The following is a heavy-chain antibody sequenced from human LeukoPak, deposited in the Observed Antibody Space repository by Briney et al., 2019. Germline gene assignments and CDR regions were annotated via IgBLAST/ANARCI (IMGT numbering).Heavy chain of an antibody. V-gene: IGHV3-7*03. D-gene: IGHD6-6*01. Sequence: GGSLRLSCAVSGFTFSGFWMSWSRQAPGKGLEWVASINSDGSEGYYADVVKGRFTISRDNAKNSLYLQINSLRAEDTAVYYCARSSYSSSPSVWGQGTMVTVSS. J-gene: IGHJ3*01. CDR2: INSDGSEG. CDR3: ARSSYSSSPSV. CDR1: GFTFSGFW.